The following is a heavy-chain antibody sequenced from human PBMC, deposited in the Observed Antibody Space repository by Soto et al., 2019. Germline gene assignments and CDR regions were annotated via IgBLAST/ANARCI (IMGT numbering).Heavy chain of an antibody. V-gene: IGHV4-39*01. CDR1: GGSISSSSYY. D-gene: IGHD3-10*01. CDR3: HRFGELLYYGMDV. Sequence: PSETLSLTCTVSGGSISSSSYYWGWIRQPPGKGLEWIGSIYYSGSTYYNPSLKSRVTISVDTSKNQFSLKLSSVTAADTAVYYCHRFGELLYYGMDVWGQGSTVTVSS. J-gene: IGHJ6*02. CDR2: IYYSGST.